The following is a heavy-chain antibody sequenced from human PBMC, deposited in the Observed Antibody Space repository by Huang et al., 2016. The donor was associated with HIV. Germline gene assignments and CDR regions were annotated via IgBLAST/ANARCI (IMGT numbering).Heavy chain of an antibody. D-gene: IGHD2-21*01. Sequence: QVQLVQSGAEVKKPGASVKVSCKVSGYTLTELSIHWVRQAPGKGLEWKGGYAPERGETIYAQIFQGRVTMTEDTSTDTAYMALHSLRPEDTAVYYCAAGYDTYYDIWGQGTMVIASS. J-gene: IGHJ3*02. CDR2: YAPERGET. V-gene: IGHV1-24*01. CDR1: GYTLTELS. CDR3: AAGYDTYYDI.